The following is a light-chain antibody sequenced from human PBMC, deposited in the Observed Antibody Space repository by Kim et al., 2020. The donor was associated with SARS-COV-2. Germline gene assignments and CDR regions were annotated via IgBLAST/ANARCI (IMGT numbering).Light chain of an antibody. J-gene: IGKJ5*01. V-gene: IGKV4-1*01. CDR2: WAS. CDR1: QSVLSSSNNKNY. CDR3: QQYFSIST. Sequence: RATINCKSSQSVLSSSNNKNYLAWYQQKPGQPPKLLIYWASTRESGVPDRFSGSGSGTDFTLTINSLQAEDVAVYYCQQYFSISTFGQGTRLEIK.